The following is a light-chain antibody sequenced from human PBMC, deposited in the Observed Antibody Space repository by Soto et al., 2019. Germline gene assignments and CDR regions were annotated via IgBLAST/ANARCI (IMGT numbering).Light chain of an antibody. CDR3: RSYTTSGTPV. CDR2: EVS. CDR1: SSDVGGYTY. J-gene: IGLJ3*02. Sequence: QSALTQPASVSGSPGQSITISCTGTSSDVGGYTYLSWYQQHTGKAPRVMIYEVSNRPSWVSNRFSGSKSGNTASLTISGLQAEDEAAYFCRSYTTSGTPVFGGGTKVTVL. V-gene: IGLV2-14*01.